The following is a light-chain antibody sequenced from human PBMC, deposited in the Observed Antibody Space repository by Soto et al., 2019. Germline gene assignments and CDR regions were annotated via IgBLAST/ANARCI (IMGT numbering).Light chain of an antibody. Sequence: DIQMTQSPSSLSASVGDRVTITCRASQSISNYLNWYQQKPGKAPKLLIYAASILQSGVPSRFSGRGSGTDFTLTISSLQPEDFATYYCQQSYSTPRDTFGQGTKLEIK. CDR3: QQSYSTPRDT. V-gene: IGKV1-39*01. CDR1: QSISNY. J-gene: IGKJ2*01. CDR2: AAS.